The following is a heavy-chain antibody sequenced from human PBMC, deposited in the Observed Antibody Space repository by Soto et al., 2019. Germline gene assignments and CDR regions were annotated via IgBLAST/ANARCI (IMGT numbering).Heavy chain of an antibody. V-gene: IGHV1-2*02. J-gene: IGHJ4*02. Sequence: GXSFKVSFRPSGYAFSDYYMHWVRQAPGQGLAWMGWINPNSGGTKYAPKFQGGVTMTRDTSITTAYMELSRLRSGDTAVYYCAREPATAKPEGVDFWGQGTLVNVS. CDR1: GYAFSDYY. CDR2: INPNSGGT. CDR3: AREPATAKPEGVDF. D-gene: IGHD1-1*01.